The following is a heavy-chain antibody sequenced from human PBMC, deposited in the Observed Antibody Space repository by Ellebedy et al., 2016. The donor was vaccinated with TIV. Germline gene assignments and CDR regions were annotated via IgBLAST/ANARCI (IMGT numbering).Heavy chain of an antibody. Sequence: GGSLRLXXAASGFTFSSYAMHWVRQAPGKGLEWVAVISYDGSNKYYADSVKGRFTISRDNSKNTLYLQMNSLRAEDTAVYYCAREGRTYYDILTGYPYYYGMDVWGQGTTVTVSS. V-gene: IGHV3-30-3*01. CDR3: AREGRTYYDILTGYPYYYGMDV. CDR1: GFTFSSYA. CDR2: ISYDGSNK. D-gene: IGHD3-9*01. J-gene: IGHJ6*02.